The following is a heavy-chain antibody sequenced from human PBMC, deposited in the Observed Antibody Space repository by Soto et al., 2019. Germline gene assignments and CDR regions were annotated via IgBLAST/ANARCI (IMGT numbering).Heavy chain of an antibody. CDR1: GYTFTGYY. D-gene: IGHD3-3*01. CDR2: INPNSGGT. J-gene: IGHJ4*02. CDR3: ARDYYEFWSGYTDHHFDD. Sequence: GASVKVSCKASGYTFTGYYMHWVRQAPGQGLEWMGWINPNSGGTNYAQKFQGWVTMTRDASISTAYMELSRLRSDDTAVYYCARDYYEFWSGYTDHHFDDWGQGTLVNVSS. V-gene: IGHV1-2*04.